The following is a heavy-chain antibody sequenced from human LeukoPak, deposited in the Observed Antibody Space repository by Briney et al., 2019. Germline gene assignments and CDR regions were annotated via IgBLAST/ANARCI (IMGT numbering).Heavy chain of an antibody. J-gene: IGHJ6*02. Sequence: KSSETLSLTCAVYGGSFSGYYWSWIRQPPGKGLEWIGEINHSGSTNYNPSLKSRVTISVDTSKNQFSLKLSSVTAADTAVYYCARLPGIVGASVYYYGMDVWGQGTTVTVSS. CDR1: GGSFSGYY. CDR2: INHSGST. CDR3: ARLPGIVGASVYYYGMDV. D-gene: IGHD1-26*01. V-gene: IGHV4-34*01.